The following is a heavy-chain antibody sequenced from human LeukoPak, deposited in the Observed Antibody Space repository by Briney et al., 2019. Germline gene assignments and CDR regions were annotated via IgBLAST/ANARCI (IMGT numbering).Heavy chain of an antibody. CDR3: ARGPQQFGLDY. CDR1: GFTFSDYY. V-gene: IGHV3-11*01. D-gene: IGHD3-10*01. CDR2: ISSSGSII. Sequence: PGGFLRLSCAASGFTFSDYYMTWIRQAPGKGLELISYISSSGSIIYDADSVKGRFTISRDNAKNSLYLQMDSLRAEDTAVYYCARGPQQFGLDYWGQGTLVTVSS. J-gene: IGHJ4*02.